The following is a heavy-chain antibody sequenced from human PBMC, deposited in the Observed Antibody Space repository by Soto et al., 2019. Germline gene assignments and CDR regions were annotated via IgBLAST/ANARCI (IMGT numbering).Heavy chain of an antibody. V-gene: IGHV4-31*03. Sequence: SETLSLTCTVTGGSMTSGDQYWTWIRHRPGEGLEWFGYINHRGSLYYNPSLKSRVSMSVDTSKNQFSLNLSSVTAADTAVYYCARELPQRQGRNMDVWGPGTKVTVSS. CDR3: ARELPQRQGRNMDV. CDR1: GGSMTSGDQY. D-gene: IGHD1-1*01. CDR2: INHRGSL. J-gene: IGHJ6*02.